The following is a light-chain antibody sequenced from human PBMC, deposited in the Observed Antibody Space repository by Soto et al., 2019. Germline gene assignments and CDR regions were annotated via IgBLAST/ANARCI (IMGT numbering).Light chain of an antibody. CDR3: QQFNTHPIT. Sequence: AIQLTQSPSSLSASVGDRVTITCRASQDIRGALAWYQQKPGKPPKLLIFDVSSLQSGVPSRFRGSGSGTDFTLTLSSLQPEDFATYYCQQFNTHPITFGQGTRLDIK. CDR1: QDIRGA. V-gene: IGKV1-13*02. CDR2: DVS. J-gene: IGKJ5*01.